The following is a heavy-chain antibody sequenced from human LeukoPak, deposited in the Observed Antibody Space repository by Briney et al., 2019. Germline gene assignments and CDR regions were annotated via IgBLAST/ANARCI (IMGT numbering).Heavy chain of an antibody. CDR3: ASHRGYSYGYNY. J-gene: IGHJ4*02. D-gene: IGHD5-18*01. Sequence: KPSETLSLTCTVSGGSISSSSYYWGWIRQPPGKGLEWIGSIYYSGSTNYNPSLKSRVTISVDTSKNQFSLKLSSVTAADTAVYYCASHRGYSYGYNYWGQGTLVTVSS. V-gene: IGHV4-39*01. CDR2: IYYSGST. CDR1: GGSISSSSYY.